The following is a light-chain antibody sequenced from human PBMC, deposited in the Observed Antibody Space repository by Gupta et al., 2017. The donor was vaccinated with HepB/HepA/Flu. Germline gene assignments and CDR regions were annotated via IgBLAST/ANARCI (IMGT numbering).Light chain of an antibody. Sequence: QSVLPQPPSASPAPGQRITLSCTGSSSNIGAGSDVHWYQQLPGPAPKLLIYGNTNRPSGVPDRFSGSKSGTLASLAITGLQAEDEADYYCQSYDSSLSSYVFGTGTKVSVL. J-gene: IGLJ1*01. CDR1: SSNIGAGSD. CDR3: QSYDSSLSSYV. CDR2: GNT. V-gene: IGLV1-40*01.